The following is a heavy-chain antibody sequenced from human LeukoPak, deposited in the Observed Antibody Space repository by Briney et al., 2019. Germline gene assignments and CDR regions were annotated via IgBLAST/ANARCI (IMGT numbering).Heavy chain of an antibody. CDR3: ARHSYYYDSSGYYPLFDY. D-gene: IGHD3-22*01. Sequence: SETLSLTCTVSGGSISSSSYYWGWIRQPPGKGLEWIGSIYYSGSTYYNPSLKSRVTISVDTSKNQFSLKLSSVTAADTAVYYCARHSYYYDSSGYYPLFDYWGQGTLVTVS. V-gene: IGHV4-39*01. J-gene: IGHJ4*02. CDR1: GGSISSSSYY. CDR2: IYYSGST.